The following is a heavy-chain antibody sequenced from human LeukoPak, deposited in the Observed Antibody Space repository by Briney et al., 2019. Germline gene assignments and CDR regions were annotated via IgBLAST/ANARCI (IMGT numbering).Heavy chain of an antibody. V-gene: IGHV1-69*05. CDR1: GGTFSSYA. CDR2: IIPIFGTA. Sequence: ASVKVSCKASGGTFSSYAISWVRQAPGQGLEWMGGIIPIFGTANYAQKFQGRVTITTDESTSTAYMELSSLRSEDTAVYYCARDRLGPAYNWFDPWGQGTLVTVSS. D-gene: IGHD2-2*01. J-gene: IGHJ5*02. CDR3: ARDRLGPAYNWFDP.